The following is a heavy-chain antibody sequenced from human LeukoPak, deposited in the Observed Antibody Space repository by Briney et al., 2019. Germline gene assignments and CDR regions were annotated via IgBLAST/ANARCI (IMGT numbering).Heavy chain of an antibody. J-gene: IGHJ4*02. CDR1: GCTFASYA. Sequence: PGGALRLSCAASGCTFASYALSWVRRAPGKGLEGVSAISGGGGSTYYADSVKGRFTISRDNYKNTLFLQMNSLRAEDTAVYYCAKKEGLRGPFTNWGQGTLVTVSS. CDR2: ISGGGGST. CDR3: AKKEGLRGPFTN. V-gene: IGHV3-23*01. D-gene: IGHD3-10*01.